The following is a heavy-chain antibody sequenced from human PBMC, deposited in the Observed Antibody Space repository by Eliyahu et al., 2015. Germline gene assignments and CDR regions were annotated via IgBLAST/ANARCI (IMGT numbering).Heavy chain of an antibody. V-gene: IGHV3-48*02. CDR1: GFTXSSYS. D-gene: IGHD6-13*01. Sequence: EVQLVVSGGGLEQPGGSLXXSCXASGFTXSSYSMNWVRQAPGKGLXWVSYISSGGDTIHYAGSVKGRFTISRDNARNTLYLQMNSLRDEDTAVYYCATGTAVGTSRFDHWGQGTLVTVSS. CDR3: ATGTAVGTSRFDH. J-gene: IGHJ4*02. CDR2: ISSGGDTI.